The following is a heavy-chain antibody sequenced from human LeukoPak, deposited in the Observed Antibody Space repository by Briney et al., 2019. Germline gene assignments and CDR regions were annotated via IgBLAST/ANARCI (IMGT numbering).Heavy chain of an antibody. CDR1: GFSFSNAW. D-gene: IGHD2-15*01. J-gene: IGHJ4*02. CDR2: IKSKTDGETT. V-gene: IGHV3-15*01. Sequence: GGSLRLSCAASGFSFSNAWMSWVRQAPGKGLEWVGRIKSKTDGETTDYAAPVKGRFTISRDDSKNTLYLQMNSLKTEDTAVYYWTTEDMADYWGQGTLVTVSS. CDR3: TTEDMADY.